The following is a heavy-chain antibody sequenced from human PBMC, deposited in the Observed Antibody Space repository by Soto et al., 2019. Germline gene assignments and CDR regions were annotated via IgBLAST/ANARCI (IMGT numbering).Heavy chain of an antibody. CDR2: IYPGDSDI. CDR1: GYRFTNFW. D-gene: IGHD2-8*01. CDR3: ARQNGAFDI. V-gene: IGHV5-51*01. Sequence: PGESLKSSGKGSGYRFTNFWSGWVRQMPGKGLEWMGIIYPGDSDIRYSPSFQGQVTISADKSINTAYLQWSSLKASDTAMYYCARQNGAFDIWGQGTMVTVSS. J-gene: IGHJ3*02.